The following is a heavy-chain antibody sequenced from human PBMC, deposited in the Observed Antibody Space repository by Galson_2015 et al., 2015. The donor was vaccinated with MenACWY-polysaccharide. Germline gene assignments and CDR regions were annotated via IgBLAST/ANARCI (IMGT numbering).Heavy chain of an antibody. D-gene: IGHD6-19*01. CDR3: ARAIAVAGQRRDFDL. CDR2: INYSGST. Sequence: ETLSLTCTVSGGSIRSYYWSWLRQPPGKGLEWVGYINYSGSTNHNPSLKSRVTMSVDTSKNQFSLNLTSVTDADTAVYYCARAIAVAGQRRDFDLWGRGTLVTVSS. J-gene: IGHJ2*01. CDR1: GGSIRSYY. V-gene: IGHV4-59*01.